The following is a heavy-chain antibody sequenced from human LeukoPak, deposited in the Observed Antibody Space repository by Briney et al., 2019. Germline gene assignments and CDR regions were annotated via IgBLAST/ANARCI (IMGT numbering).Heavy chain of an antibody. D-gene: IGHD1-26*01. CDR2: ISGSGDST. CDR1: GFTFSNYA. V-gene: IGHV3-23*01. Sequence: TGGSLRLSCAASGFTFSNYAMTWVRQAPGKGLEWVSTISGSGDSTYYADSVKGRFTISRDNSKNTLYLQMNSLRAEDTAVYYCARRSSGTSGLDYWGQGILVTVSS. CDR3: ARRSSGTSGLDY. J-gene: IGHJ4*02.